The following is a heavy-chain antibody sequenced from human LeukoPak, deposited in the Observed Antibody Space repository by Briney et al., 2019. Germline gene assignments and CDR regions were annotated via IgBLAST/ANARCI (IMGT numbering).Heavy chain of an antibody. CDR2: ISSSSSYI. Sequence: KPGGSLRLSCAASGFTFSNYSMNWVRQAPGKGLEWVSSISSSSSYIPYADSVKGRFTISRDNAKNSLYLQMNSLRAEDTAVYYRASSPAAVPAAATDDAFDIWGQGTMVTVSS. CDR1: GFTFSNYS. D-gene: IGHD2-2*01. J-gene: IGHJ3*02. CDR3: ASSPAAVPAAATDDAFDI. V-gene: IGHV3-21*01.